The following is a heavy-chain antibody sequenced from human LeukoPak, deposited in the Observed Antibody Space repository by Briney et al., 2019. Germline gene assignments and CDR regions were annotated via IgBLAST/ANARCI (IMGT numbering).Heavy chain of an antibody. Sequence: SETLSLTCAVYGGSFSGYYWSWIRQTPGKGLEWIGEINHSGSTNYNPSLKSRVTISVDTSKNQFSLKLSSVTAADTAVYYCARDYLGSGWFDPWGQGTLVTVSS. D-gene: IGHD1-26*01. V-gene: IGHV4-34*01. CDR2: INHSGST. CDR3: ARDYLGSGWFDP. CDR1: GGSFSGYY. J-gene: IGHJ5*02.